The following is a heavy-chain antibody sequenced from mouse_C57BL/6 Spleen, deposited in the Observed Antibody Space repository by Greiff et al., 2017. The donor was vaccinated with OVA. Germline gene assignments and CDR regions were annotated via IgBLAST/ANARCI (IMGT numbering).Heavy chain of an antibody. J-gene: IGHJ1*03. CDR2: IRNKANNHAT. CDR1: GFTFSDAW. V-gene: IGHV6-6*01. CDR3: TSYGSSYVGPAHWYFDV. D-gene: IGHD1-1*01. Sequence: EVKLQESGGGLVQPGGSMKLSCAASGFTFSDAWMDWVRQSPEKGLEWVAEIRNKANNHATYYAESVKGRFTISRDDSKSSVYRQMNSLRAEDTGIYYCTSYGSSYVGPAHWYFDVWGTGTTVTVSS.